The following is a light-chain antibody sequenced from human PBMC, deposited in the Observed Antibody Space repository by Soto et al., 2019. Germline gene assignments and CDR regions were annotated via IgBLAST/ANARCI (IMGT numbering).Light chain of an antibody. V-gene: IGKV1-39*01. CDR2: VAS. CDR1: QNINNY. J-gene: IGKJ4*01. CDR3: QQSYSTPPLT. Sequence: DIQMTQSPSSLSASVGDRVTITCRASQNINNYLNWYQQKPGTAPKPLIYVASSLQSGVPSRFSGSGSGTDFTLTISSLQPEDFATYYCQQSYSTPPLTFGGGTKVEIK.